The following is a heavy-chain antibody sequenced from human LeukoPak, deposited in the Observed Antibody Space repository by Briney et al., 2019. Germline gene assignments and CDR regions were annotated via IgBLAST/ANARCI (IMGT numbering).Heavy chain of an antibody. CDR1: QFNFNKFG. V-gene: IGHV3-23*01. CDR3: ARDLDSSSRDAFDI. J-gene: IGHJ3*02. Sequence: GGSLRLSCATSQFNFNKFGMTWVRQAPGKGLEWVSSISGSGGSTYYADSVKGRFTISRDNSKNTLYLQMNSLRAEDTAVYYCARDLDSSSRDAFDIWGQGTMVTVSS. CDR2: ISGSGGST. D-gene: IGHD6-13*01.